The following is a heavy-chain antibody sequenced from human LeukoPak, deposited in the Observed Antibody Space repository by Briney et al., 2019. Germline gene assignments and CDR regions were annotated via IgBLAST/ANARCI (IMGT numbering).Heavy chain of an antibody. Sequence: GGSLRLSCAAPGFTFSDHHMTWIRQAPGKGLEWLSYISGSGSTIFYADSVKGRLTISRDNAKKSLYLQMNSLRAEDTAVYYCARIQSGFDIWGQGTMVTVSS. V-gene: IGHV3-11*04. D-gene: IGHD1-26*01. CDR1: GFTFSDHH. CDR2: ISGSGSTI. J-gene: IGHJ3*02. CDR3: ARIQSGFDI.